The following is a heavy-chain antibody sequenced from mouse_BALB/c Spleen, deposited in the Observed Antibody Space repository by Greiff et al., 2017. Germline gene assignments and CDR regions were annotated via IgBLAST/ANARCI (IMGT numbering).Heavy chain of an antibody. V-gene: IGHV1-80*01. CDR3: ARGNWSGYFDV. Sequence: VKLQESGAELVRPGSSVKISCKASGYAFSSYWMNWVKQRPGQGLEWIGQIYPGDGDTNYNGKFKGKATLTADKSSSTAYMQLSSLTSEDSAVYFCARGNWSGYFDVWGAGTTVTVSS. CDR1: GYAFSSYW. CDR2: IYPGDGDT. J-gene: IGHJ1*01. D-gene: IGHD4-1*01.